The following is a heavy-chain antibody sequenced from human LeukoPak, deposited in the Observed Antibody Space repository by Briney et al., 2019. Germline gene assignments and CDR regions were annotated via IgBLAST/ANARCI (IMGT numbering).Heavy chain of an antibody. J-gene: IGHJ4*02. V-gene: IGHV1-18*01. CDR1: GYTFTSYD. D-gene: IGHD2/OR15-2a*01. CDR2: ISAYNGNT. CDR3: ARDLSGLNKFDY. Sequence: GASVKVSCKASGYTFTSYDINWVRQAPGQGLEWMGWISAYNGNTNYAQKLQGRVTMTTDTSTSTAYMELRSLRSDDTAVYYCARDLSGLNKFDYWGQGTLVTVSS.